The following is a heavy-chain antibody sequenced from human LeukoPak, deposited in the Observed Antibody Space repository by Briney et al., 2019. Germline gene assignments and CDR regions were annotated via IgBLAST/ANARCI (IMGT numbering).Heavy chain of an antibody. J-gene: IGHJ4*02. D-gene: IGHD1-26*01. V-gene: IGHV3-64D*09. CDR2: INDNGGRT. CDR1: GFTFSRYA. Sequence: GGSLRLSCSASGFTFSRYAMHWVRQAPGKGLEYVSGINDNGGRTHYGDSVKGRFSISRDNSKNTLHLQMSTLRAKDTALYYCVKDVGGSYAFDYWGQGILVTVAS. CDR3: VKDVGGSYAFDY.